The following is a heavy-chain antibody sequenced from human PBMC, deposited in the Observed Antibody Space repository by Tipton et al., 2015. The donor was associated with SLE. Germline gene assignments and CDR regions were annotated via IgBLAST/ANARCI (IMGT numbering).Heavy chain of an antibody. J-gene: IGHJ4*02. CDR3: AKFEKTTDFYLDS. D-gene: IGHD1/OR15-1a*01. CDR2: ISGGGGST. Sequence: SLRLSCATSGFTFSSYALSGVRRAPGKGLEWDSAISGGGGSTYYADFVKGRFSISIDKSKKTLFLQMNSLRVDDTATYYCAKFEKTTDFYLDSWGQGTLVSVSS. CDR1: GFTFSSYA. V-gene: IGHV3-23*01.